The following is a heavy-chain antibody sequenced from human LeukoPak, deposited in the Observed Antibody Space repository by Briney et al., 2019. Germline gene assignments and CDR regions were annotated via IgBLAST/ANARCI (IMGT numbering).Heavy chain of an antibody. V-gene: IGHV3-23*01. Sequence: GGSLRLSCAASGFTFSSYAMSWVRQAPGKGLEWVSAISGSGGSTYYADSVKGRFTISRDNSKNTLYLQMDSLRAEDTAVYYCTGLGATAYYYYGMDVWGQGTTVTVSS. CDR3: TGLGATAYYYYGMDV. J-gene: IGHJ6*02. CDR2: ISGSGGST. D-gene: IGHD1-26*01. CDR1: GFTFSSYA.